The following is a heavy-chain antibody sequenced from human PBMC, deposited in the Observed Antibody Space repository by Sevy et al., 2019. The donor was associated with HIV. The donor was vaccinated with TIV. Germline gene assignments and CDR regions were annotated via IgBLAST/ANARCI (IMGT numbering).Heavy chain of an antibody. CDR1: GFPFNIYS. Sequence: GGSLRLACATSGFPFNIYSMSWVRQAPGKGLEWVSILSFGLGKINYADSVKGRFTISRDNSENTLYLEMNSLRAEDTALYFCEREGCTKPNYYWGRPTLVPVSS. D-gene: IGHD2-8*01. CDR2: LSFGLGKI. CDR3: EREGCTKPNYY. J-gene: IGHJ4*02. V-gene: IGHV3-23*03.